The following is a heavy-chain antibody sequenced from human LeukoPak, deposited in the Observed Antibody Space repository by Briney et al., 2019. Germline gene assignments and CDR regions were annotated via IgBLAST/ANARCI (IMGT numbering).Heavy chain of an antibody. CDR2: ISGSGGST. CDR1: GFTFSSHG. CDR3: AKCRGWESSGWPIDY. D-gene: IGHD6-19*01. J-gene: IGHJ4*02. Sequence: GGSLRLSCAASGFTFSSHGRSWVRQAPGKGPEWFSIISGSGGSTHYADSVKGRFIIPRDNSKNTLYLQMNSLRAEDTAVYYCAKCRGWESSGWPIDYWGQGTLVTVSS. V-gene: IGHV3-23*01.